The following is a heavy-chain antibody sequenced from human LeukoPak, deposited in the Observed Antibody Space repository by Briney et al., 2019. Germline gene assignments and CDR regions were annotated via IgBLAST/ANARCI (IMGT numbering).Heavy chain of an antibody. V-gene: IGHV4-38-2*01. CDR1: GYSISSGYY. J-gene: IGHJ5*02. CDR2: IYHSGST. CDR3: ARQLYSSRVWFDP. Sequence: SSETLSLTCAVSGYSISSGYYWGWIRQPPGKGLEWIGSIYHSGSTYYNPSLKSRVTISVDTSKNQFSLKLSSVTAADTAVYYCARQLYSSRVWFDPWGQGTLVTVSS. D-gene: IGHD6-13*01.